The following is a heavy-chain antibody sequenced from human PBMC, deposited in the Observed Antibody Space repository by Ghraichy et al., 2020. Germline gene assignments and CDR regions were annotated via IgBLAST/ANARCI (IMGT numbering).Heavy chain of an antibody. CDR2: IYYSGST. V-gene: IGHV4-59*01. Sequence: SETLSLTCTVSGGSISSYYWSWIRQPPGKGLEWIGCIYYSGSTNYNPSLKSRVTISVDTSKNQFSLKLSSVTAADTAVYYCARDGDGGTFDIWGQGTMVTVSS. J-gene: IGHJ3*02. CDR3: ARDGDGGTFDI. D-gene: IGHD2-15*01. CDR1: GGSISSYY.